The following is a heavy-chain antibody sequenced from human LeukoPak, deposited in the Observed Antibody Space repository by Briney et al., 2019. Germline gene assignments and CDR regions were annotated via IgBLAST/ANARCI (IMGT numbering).Heavy chain of an antibody. V-gene: IGHV3-66*03. Sequence: GGSLRLSCTVSGFTVSSNSMSWVRQAPGKGLEWVSFIYSDNTHYSDSVKGRFTISRDNSKNTLYLQMNSLRAEDTAVYYCSRSRPKFKDFDYWGQGTLVTVSS. CDR3: SRSRPKFKDFDY. J-gene: IGHJ4*02. CDR1: GFTVSSNS. CDR2: IYSDNT.